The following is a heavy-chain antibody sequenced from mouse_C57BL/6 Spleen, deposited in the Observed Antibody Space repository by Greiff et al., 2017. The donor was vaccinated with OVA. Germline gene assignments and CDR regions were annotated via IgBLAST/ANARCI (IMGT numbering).Heavy chain of an antibody. CDR2: IYPGDGDT. V-gene: IGHV1-82*01. CDR3: ARISGYPYAMDY. J-gene: IGHJ4*01. D-gene: IGHD3-2*02. CDR1: GYAFSSSW. Sequence: QVQLQQSGPELVKPGASVKISCKASGYAFSSSWMNWVKQRPGKGLEWIGRIYPGDGDTNYNGKFKGKATLTADKSSSTAYMQLSSLTSEDSAVYFCARISGYPYAMDYWGQGTSVTVSS.